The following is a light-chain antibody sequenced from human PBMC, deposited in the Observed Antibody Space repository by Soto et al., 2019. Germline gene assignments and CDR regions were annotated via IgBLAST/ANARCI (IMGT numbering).Light chain of an antibody. Sequence: QSALTQPASVSGSPGQSITISCTGSSSDVEANKLVSWYQQHPGTAPRLLIYEDIRRPSGISSRFSGSKSGNTASLTVSGLQADDEADYYCSSYAGSNTLVFGGGTKVTVL. CDR3: SSYAGSNTLV. V-gene: IGLV2-14*02. CDR1: SSDVEANKL. J-gene: IGLJ2*01. CDR2: EDI.